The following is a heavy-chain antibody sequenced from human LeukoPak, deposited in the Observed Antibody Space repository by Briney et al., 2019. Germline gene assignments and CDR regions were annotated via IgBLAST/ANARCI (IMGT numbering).Heavy chain of an antibody. CDR1: GCSISSGGYY. CDR2: IYYSGST. CDR3: ARQPTNYDFWSGYYTPIYFDY. J-gene: IGHJ4*02. V-gene: IGHV4-31*03. Sequence: SETVSLTCTVSGCSISSGGYYWSWIRQHPGKGLEWIGYIYYSGSTYYNPSLKSRVTISVDTSKNQFSLKLSSVTAADTAVYYCARQPTNYDFWSGYYTPIYFDYWGQGTLVTVSS. D-gene: IGHD3-3*01.